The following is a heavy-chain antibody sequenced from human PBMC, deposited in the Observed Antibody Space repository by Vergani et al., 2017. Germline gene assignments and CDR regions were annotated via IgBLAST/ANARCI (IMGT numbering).Heavy chain of an antibody. CDR3: AREDSSGYLFDY. D-gene: IGHD3-22*01. Sequence: QVQLVQSGAEVKKPGSSVKVSCKASGGTFSSYAISWVRQAPGQGLEWMGRIIPILGIANYAQKFQGRVAITADKSTSTAYMELSSLRSVDTAVYYCAREDSSGYLFDYWGQGTLVTVSS. J-gene: IGHJ4*02. CDR2: IIPILGIA. CDR1: GGTFSSYA. V-gene: IGHV1-69*04.